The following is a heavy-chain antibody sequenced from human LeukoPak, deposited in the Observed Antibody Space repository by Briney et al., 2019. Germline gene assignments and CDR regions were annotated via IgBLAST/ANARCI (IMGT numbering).Heavy chain of an antibody. CDR3: AKFKPRRTYGSGSYYTD. CDR1: GFTFSSYA. CDR2: ISGSGGST. D-gene: IGHD3-10*01. J-gene: IGHJ4*02. V-gene: IGHV3-23*01. Sequence: QPGGSLRLSCAASGFTFSSYAMSWVRQAPGKGLEWVSAISGSGGSTYYADSVKGRFTISRDNSKNTLYLQMNSLRAEDTAVYYCAKFKPRRTYGSGSYYTDRGQGTLVTVSS.